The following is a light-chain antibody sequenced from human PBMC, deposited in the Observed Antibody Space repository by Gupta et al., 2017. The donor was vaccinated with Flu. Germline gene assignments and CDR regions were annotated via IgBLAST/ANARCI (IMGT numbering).Light chain of an antibody. V-gene: IGLV2-14*01. Sequence: QSALTQPASVSGSPGQSITISCPGTSSDVGGYNYVSWYQQHPGKAPKLMIFEVSNRPSGVSNRFSGSKSGNTASLTISGLQAGDEADYYCSSYRSSNTQVFGGGTKLTVL. CDR1: SSDVGGYNY. CDR3: SSYRSSNTQV. J-gene: IGLJ3*02. CDR2: EVS.